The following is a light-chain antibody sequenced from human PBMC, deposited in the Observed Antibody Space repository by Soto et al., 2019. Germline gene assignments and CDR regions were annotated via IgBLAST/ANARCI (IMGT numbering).Light chain of an antibody. J-gene: IGLJ1*01. CDR2: EVN. CDR1: SIDVGGYNY. Sequence: SALTQPPSASGSPGQSVAISCTGTSIDVGGYNYVSWYQQHPDKAPKLMIYEVNKRPSGVPDRFSGSKSGNTASLTVSGLQAEDEADYYCSSYAGSSNVFXTGTKLTVL. CDR3: SSYAGSSNV. V-gene: IGLV2-8*01.